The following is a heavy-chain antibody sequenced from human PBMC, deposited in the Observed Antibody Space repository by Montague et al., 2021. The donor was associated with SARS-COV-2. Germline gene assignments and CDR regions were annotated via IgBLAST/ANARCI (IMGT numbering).Heavy chain of an antibody. V-gene: IGHV4-30-2*01. CDR2: IYHSGSX. CDR3: ARGSMVRGGKVYYGVDV. Sequence: TLSLTCAVSGGSIRSGGYSWNWIRQPPGKGLEWIGYIYHSGSXYYNPSLKSRVTISLDSSKNQFSLNLTSVTAADTAVYYCARGSMVRGGKVYYGVDVWGQGTTVTVSS. J-gene: IGHJ6*02. CDR1: GGSIRSGGYS. D-gene: IGHD3-10*01.